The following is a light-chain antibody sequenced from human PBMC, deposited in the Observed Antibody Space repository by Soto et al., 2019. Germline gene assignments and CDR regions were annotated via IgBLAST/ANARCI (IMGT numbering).Light chain of an antibody. CDR2: GAS. CDR3: QQYGSSLPWT. J-gene: IGKJ1*01. CDR1: QSVSNN. V-gene: IGKV3-15*01. Sequence: EIVLTQSPATLSVFPGEKATLSCGASQSVSNNLAWYHQKPGQAPRPLIYGASTRATGVPARFSGSGSGTEFTLTISSLQSEDSAIYYCQQYGSSLPWTFGQGTKVEIK.